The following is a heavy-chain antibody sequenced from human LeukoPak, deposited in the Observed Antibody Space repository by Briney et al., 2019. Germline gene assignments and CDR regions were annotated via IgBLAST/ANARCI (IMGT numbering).Heavy chain of an antibody. V-gene: IGHV3-21*01. J-gene: IGHJ4*02. D-gene: IGHD4-17*01. CDR3: ARENGEAFDY. CDR1: GFTFSTNS. Sequence: KTGGSLRLSCAASGFTFSTNSMNWVRQAPGKGLEWVSSIGPSSTSIYYADSLKGRFTISRDNAKNSLYLQMSSLRAEDTAVYYCARENGEAFDYWGQGTLVTVSS. CDR2: IGPSSTSI.